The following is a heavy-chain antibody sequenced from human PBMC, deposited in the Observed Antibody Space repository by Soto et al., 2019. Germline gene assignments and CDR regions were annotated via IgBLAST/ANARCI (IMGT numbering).Heavy chain of an antibody. V-gene: IGHV4-34*01. D-gene: IGHD3-10*01. CDR1: GGSFSGYY. J-gene: IGHJ6*02. CDR2: INHSGST. Sequence: PSETLSLTCAVYGGSFSGYYWSWIRQPPGKGLEWIGEINHSGSTNYNPSLKSRVTISVDTSKNQFSLKLSSVTAADTAVYYCARGLPGGEWFGEPPYYYYGMDVRGQGTTVTVSS. CDR3: ARGLPGGEWFGEPPYYYYGMDV.